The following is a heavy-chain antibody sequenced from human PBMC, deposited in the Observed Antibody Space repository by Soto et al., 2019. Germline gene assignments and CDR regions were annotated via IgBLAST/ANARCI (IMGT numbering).Heavy chain of an antibody. CDR2: IYYSGST. CDR3: ARHPAMGGGWFDP. D-gene: IGHD5-18*01. CDR1: GGSISSSSYY. V-gene: IGHV4-39*01. J-gene: IGHJ5*02. Sequence: SKTLSLTCTVSGGSISSSSYYWGWIRQPPGKGLEWIGSIYYSGSTYYNPSLKSRVTISVDTSKNQFSLKLSSVTAADTAVYYCARHPAMGGGWFDPWGQGTLVTVSS.